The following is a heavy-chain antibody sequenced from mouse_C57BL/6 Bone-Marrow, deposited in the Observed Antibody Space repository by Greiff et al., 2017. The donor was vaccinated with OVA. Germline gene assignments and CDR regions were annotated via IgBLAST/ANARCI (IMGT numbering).Heavy chain of an antibody. CDR3: ARDHGYFDV. V-gene: IGHV5-16*01. Sequence: EVKLVESEGGLVQPGSSMKLSCTASGFTFSDYYMAWVRQVPEKGLEWVANINYDGSSTYYLDSLKSRFIISRDNAKNILYLQMSSLKSEDTATYYCARDHGYFDVWGTGTTVTVSS. CDR2: INYDGSST. CDR1: GFTFSDYY. J-gene: IGHJ1*03.